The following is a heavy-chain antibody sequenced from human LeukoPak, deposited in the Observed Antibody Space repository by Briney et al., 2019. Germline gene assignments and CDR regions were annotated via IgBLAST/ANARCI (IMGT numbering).Heavy chain of an antibody. Sequence: PGGSLRLSCAASGFTFSDYTMNWVRQAPGKGLEWVSLAGWAGGTTFYSDSVRGRFTISRDSGRKSVYLQMNSLTTDDTAFYFCAKELDTMFFDYWGQGALVTVSS. V-gene: IGHV3-43*01. CDR1: GFTFSDYT. CDR2: AGWAGGTT. D-gene: IGHD3-10*02. CDR3: AKELDTMFFDY. J-gene: IGHJ4*02.